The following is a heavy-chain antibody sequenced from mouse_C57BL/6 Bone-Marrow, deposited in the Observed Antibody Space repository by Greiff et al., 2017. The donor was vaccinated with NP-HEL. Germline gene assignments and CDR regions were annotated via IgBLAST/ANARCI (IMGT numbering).Heavy chain of an antibody. CDR1: GYSITSGYY. CDR2: ISYDGSN. CDR3: AGRAYDDDGGYFEV. Sequence: DVQLQESGPGLVKPSPSLSLTCSVTGYSITSGYYWNWIRQFPGNKLEWMGYISYDGSNNYNPSLKNRISFTRDTSKNPFFLKLNSVTTEDTAIYYCAGRAYDDDGGYFEVWGTGTTVTVSS. J-gene: IGHJ1*03. V-gene: IGHV3-6*01. D-gene: IGHD2-4*01.